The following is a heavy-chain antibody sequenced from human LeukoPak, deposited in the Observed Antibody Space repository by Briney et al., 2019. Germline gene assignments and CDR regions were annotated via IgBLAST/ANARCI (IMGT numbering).Heavy chain of an antibody. CDR2: IRYDGSNK. CDR3: AKEYYDILIKVEEITQFDY. J-gene: IGHJ4*02. Sequence: GGSLRLSCAASGFTFSSYGMHWVRQAPGKGLEWVAFIRYDGSNKYYADSAKGRFTISRDNSKNTLYLQMNSLRAEDTAVYYCAKEYYDILIKVEEITQFDYWGQGTLVTVSS. D-gene: IGHD3-9*01. V-gene: IGHV3-30*02. CDR1: GFTFSSYG.